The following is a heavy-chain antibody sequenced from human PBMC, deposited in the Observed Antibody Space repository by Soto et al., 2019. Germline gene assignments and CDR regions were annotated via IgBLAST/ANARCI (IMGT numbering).Heavy chain of an antibody. V-gene: IGHV4-59*08. CDR3: ARRYGYFFDY. CDR1: GGSISSYY. Sequence: SETLSLTCTVSGGSISSYYWSWIRQPPGKGLEWIGYIYYSGSTNYNPSLKSRVTISVDTSKNQLSLKLSSVTAADTAVYYCARRYGYFFDYWGQGSLVTVSS. D-gene: IGHD4-17*01. J-gene: IGHJ4*02. CDR2: IYYSGST.